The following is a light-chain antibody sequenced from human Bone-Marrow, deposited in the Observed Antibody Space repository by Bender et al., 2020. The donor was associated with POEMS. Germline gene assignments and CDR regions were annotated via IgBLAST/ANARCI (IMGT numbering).Light chain of an antibody. CDR3: CSYGSSTVFVL. J-gene: IGLJ2*01. Sequence: QSALTQPPSASGSPGQSVTISCTGTSSDVGTYDYVSWYQQHPGKAPKLMIYEVSKRPSGVSNRFSGSKSGNTASLTISGLQAEDEADYYCCSYGSSTVFVLFGGGTKLTVL. CDR1: SSDVGTYDY. CDR2: EVS. V-gene: IGLV2-23*02.